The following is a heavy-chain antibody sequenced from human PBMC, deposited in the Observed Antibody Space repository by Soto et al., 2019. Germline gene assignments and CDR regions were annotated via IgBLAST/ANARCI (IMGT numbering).Heavy chain of an antibody. D-gene: IGHD3-22*01. CDR3: AAPGSYYYDSSGYYPDAFDI. J-gene: IGHJ3*02. Sequence: PGESLKISCKGSGYSFTSYWIGWVRQMPGKGLEWMGIIYPGDPDTRYSPSFQGQVTISADRSISTAYLQWSSLKASDTAMYYCAAPGSYYYDSSGYYPDAFDIWGQGTMVTVPS. CDR1: GYSFTSYW. V-gene: IGHV5-51*01. CDR2: IYPGDPDT.